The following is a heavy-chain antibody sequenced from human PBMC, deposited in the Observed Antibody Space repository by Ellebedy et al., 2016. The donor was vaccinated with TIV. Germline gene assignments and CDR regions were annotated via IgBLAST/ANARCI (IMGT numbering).Heavy chain of an antibody. CDR3: ARPSYKLLSYYFDS. CDR1: GFTFSRYG. J-gene: IGHJ4*02. CDR2: IGFYGSKE. D-gene: IGHD1-26*01. Sequence: PGGSLRLSCAASGFTFSRYGMHWVRQAPGKGLEWVAVIGFYGSKEFYADSVKGRFTISRDYSKNELFLQMSSLRAEDTAVYYCARPSYKLLSYYFDSWGQGTLVTVSS. V-gene: IGHV3-33*01.